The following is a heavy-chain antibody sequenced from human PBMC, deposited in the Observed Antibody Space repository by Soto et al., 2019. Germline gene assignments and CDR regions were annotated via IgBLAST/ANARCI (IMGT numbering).Heavy chain of an antibody. CDR2: ISAYNGNT. J-gene: IGHJ5*02. D-gene: IGHD3-10*01. CDR3: ARGPIYGSGSNWFDP. V-gene: IGHV1-18*01. CDR1: GYTLTTNG. Sequence: SVKVSCKASGYTLTTNGISWVRQAPGQGLEWMGWISAYNGNTNYAQKLQGRVTMTTDTSTSTAYMELRSLRSDDTAVYYCARGPIYGSGSNWFDPWGQGTLVTVS.